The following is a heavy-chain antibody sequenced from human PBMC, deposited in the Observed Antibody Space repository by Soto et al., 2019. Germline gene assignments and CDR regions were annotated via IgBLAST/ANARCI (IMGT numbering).Heavy chain of an antibody. CDR2: ISGSGGMV. V-gene: IGHV3-23*01. J-gene: IGHJ4*02. Sequence: EVQLLESGGGLVQPGGSLRLSCAASGFTFSSYAMSWVRQAPGKGLEWVSAISGSGGMVYYADSVRGRFTISRDNSKSTLHLQMNSLRAEDTAVYYCVKGVGYYSHFDYWGQGVMVPVSS. CDR3: VKGVGYYSHFDY. CDR1: GFTFSSYA. D-gene: IGHD3-22*01.